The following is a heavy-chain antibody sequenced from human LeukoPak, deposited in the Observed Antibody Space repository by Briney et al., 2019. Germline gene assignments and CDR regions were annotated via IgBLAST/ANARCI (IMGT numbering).Heavy chain of an antibody. D-gene: IGHD6-19*01. CDR3: ARVAGSIDY. V-gene: IGHV1-8*03. CDR2: TNPNSGYT. Sequence: ASVKVSCKASGYTFTSYDINWVRQATGQGLEWMGWTNPNSGYTGYAQKFQGRVTITTNTSISTAYMELSSLRSEDTAVYYCARVAGSIDYWGQGTLVTVSS. J-gene: IGHJ4*02. CDR1: GYTFTSYD.